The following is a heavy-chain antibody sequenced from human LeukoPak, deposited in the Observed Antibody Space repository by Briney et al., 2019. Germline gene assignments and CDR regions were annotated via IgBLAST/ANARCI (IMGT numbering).Heavy chain of an antibody. CDR1: GYSISSAYY. CDR2: ISHSGTT. J-gene: IGHJ5*02. V-gene: IGHV4-38-2*01. D-gene: IGHD2-2*01. Sequence: PSETLSLTCAVFGYSISSAYYWGWIRQPPGKGLEWIGTISHSGTTYFNPSLKSRVTIFLDTSKNQFSLKLTSVTAADTAVYYCARFGSTSGRGFDPWGQGTLVTVSS. CDR3: ARFGSTSGRGFDP.